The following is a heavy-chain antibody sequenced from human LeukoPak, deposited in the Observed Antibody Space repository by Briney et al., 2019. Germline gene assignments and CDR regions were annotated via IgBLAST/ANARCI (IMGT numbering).Heavy chain of an antibody. Sequence: GGSLRLSCAAFGFTFSSYGMHWVRQAPGKGLEWVAVIWYDGSNKYYADSVKGRFTISRDNSKNTLYLQMNSLRAEDTAVYYCARDSYVCSGYYQREVGPAFDIWGQGKMVTVSA. CDR3: ARDSYVCSGYYQREVGPAFDI. V-gene: IGHV3-33*01. CDR2: IWYDGSNK. D-gene: IGHD3-22*01. CDR1: GFTFSSYG. J-gene: IGHJ3*02.